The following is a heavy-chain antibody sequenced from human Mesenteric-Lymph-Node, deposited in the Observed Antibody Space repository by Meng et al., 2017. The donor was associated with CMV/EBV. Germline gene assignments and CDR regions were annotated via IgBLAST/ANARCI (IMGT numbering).Heavy chain of an antibody. Sequence: GSLKISCAASGFSFTIYDMTWVRQAPGKGLERVAHICNDGSQKYYADSVRGRFTISRDNSKSMFYLQMDSLKAQDTAMYYCSKRAVADTIWGQGTLVTVSS. V-gene: IGHV3-41*02. CDR2: ICNDGSQK. CDR1: GFSFTIYD. CDR3: SKRAVADTI. D-gene: IGHD6-19*01. J-gene: IGHJ4*02.